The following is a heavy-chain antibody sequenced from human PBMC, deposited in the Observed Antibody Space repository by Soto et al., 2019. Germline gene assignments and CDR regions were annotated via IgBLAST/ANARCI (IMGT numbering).Heavy chain of an antibody. Sequence: QVQLQESGPGLVKPSETLSLTCTVSGGSISSYYWSWIRQPAGKGLEWIGRIYTSGSTYYNPSLKSRVTISVDRSKNQFSLKLSSVTAADTAVYYCARGVRDYGDYEYYFDYWGQGTLVTVSS. CDR3: ARGVRDYGDYEYYFDY. V-gene: IGHV4-4*07. CDR2: IYTSGST. CDR1: GGSISSYY. J-gene: IGHJ4*02. D-gene: IGHD4-17*01.